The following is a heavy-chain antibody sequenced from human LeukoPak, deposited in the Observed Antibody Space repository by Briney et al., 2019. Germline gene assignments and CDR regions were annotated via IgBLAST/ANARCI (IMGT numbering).Heavy chain of an antibody. Sequence: GGSLRLSCAASGFTFSSYSMNWVRQAPGKGLEWVSSISSSSSYIYYADSVKGRFTISRDNSKNTLYLQMNSLRAEDTAVYYCAKAEGIAVAGTVDYWGQGTLVTVSS. D-gene: IGHD6-19*01. J-gene: IGHJ4*02. CDR2: ISSSSSYI. CDR3: AKAEGIAVAGTVDY. V-gene: IGHV3-21*04. CDR1: GFTFSSYS.